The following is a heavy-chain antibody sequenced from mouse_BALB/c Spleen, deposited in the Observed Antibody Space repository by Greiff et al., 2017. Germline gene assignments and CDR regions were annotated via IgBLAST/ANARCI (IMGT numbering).Heavy chain of an antibody. V-gene: IGHV2-2*02. J-gene: IGHJ3*01. CDR2: IWSGGST. Sequence: QVQLKESGPGLVQPSQSLSITCTVSGFSLTSYGVHWVRQSPGKGLEWLGVIWSGGSTDYNAAFISRLSISKDNSKSQVFFKMNSLQANDTAIYYCARNSGSYYRYDGKAWFAYWGQGTLVTVSA. D-gene: IGHD2-14*01. CDR3: ARNSGSYYRYDGKAWFAY. CDR1: GFSLTSYG.